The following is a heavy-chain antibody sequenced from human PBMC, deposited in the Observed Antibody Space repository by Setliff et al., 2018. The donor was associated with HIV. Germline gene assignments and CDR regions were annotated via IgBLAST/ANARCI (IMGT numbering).Heavy chain of an antibody. V-gene: IGHV4-4*07. CDR2: MHTSGNT. CDR3: ARDQKGYSYDYFDS. Sequence: PSETLSLTCTSSGDSISGYYWSWIRQPAGKGLEWIGRMHTSGNTNYNPSLKSRVTMSVDTSKNQFSLRLSSVTAADTAVYYCARDQKGYSYDYFDSWGQGTLVTVSS. CDR1: GDSISGYY. D-gene: IGHD5-18*01. J-gene: IGHJ4*02.